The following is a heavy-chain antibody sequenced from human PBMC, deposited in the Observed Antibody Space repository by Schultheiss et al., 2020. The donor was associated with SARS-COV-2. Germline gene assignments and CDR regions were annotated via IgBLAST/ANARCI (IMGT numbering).Heavy chain of an antibody. Sequence: GESLKISCAASGFTFSSYWMHWVRQAPGKGLVWVSRINSDGSSTSYADSVKGRFTISRDNAKNTLYLQMSSLRAEDTAVYYCVKDRVGEFDYCGQGTLVTVSS. CDR1: GFTFSSYW. V-gene: IGHV3-74*01. CDR2: INSDGSST. J-gene: IGHJ4*02. D-gene: IGHD3-16*01. CDR3: VKDRVGEFDY.